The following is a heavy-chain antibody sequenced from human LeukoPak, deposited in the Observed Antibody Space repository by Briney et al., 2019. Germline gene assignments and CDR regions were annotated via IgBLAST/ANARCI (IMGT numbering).Heavy chain of an antibody. CDR1: GGSFGGYY. J-gene: IGHJ6*02. CDR2: INHLVRT. D-gene: IGHD6-19*01. Sequence: SETLSLTCAVYGGSFGGYYWGWIRQPPGKGLEWVGEINHLVRTNYNPSLKRRVTISRDTPKNQFSLKLSSVTAAAPAGYYCARVLWLVPDRYYYYGMDVWSQGTTVTVSS. CDR3: ARVLWLVPDRYYYYGMDV. V-gene: IGHV4-34*01.